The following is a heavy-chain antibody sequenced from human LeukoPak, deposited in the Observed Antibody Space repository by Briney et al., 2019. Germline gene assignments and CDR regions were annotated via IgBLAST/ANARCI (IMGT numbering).Heavy chain of an antibody. J-gene: IGHJ4*02. CDR3: ARGANDPKPWGNYHGPPDY. CDR2: IYYSGST. Sequence: PSETLSLTCTVSGGSISSSSYYWGWIRQPPGKGLEWIGNIYYSGSTYYNPSLKSRVTISVDTSKNQFSLKLSSVTAADTSVFYWARGANDPKPWGNYHGPPDYWGQGTLVTVSS. V-gene: IGHV4-39*07. CDR1: GGSISSSSYY. D-gene: IGHD4-11*01.